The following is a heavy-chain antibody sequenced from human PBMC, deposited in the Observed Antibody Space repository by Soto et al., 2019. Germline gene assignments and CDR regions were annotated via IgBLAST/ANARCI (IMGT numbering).Heavy chain of an antibody. J-gene: IGHJ6*02. Sequence: EVQLVESGGGLIQPGGSLRLSCAASGFTVSSNYMSWVRQAPGKGLEWVSVIYSGDKTYYAGSVKGRFTISRDNSKNTLYLQMNSLRDEDTALYYCARGVSLVYGMDVWGQGTTVTVSS. CDR1: GFTVSSNY. V-gene: IGHV3-53*01. CDR3: ARGVSLVYGMDV. CDR2: IYSGDKT. D-gene: IGHD3-3*01.